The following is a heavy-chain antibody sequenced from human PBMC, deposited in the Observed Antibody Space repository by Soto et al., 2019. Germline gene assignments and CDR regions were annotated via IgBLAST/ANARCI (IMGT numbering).Heavy chain of an antibody. Sequence: LSLTCTVSGGSISSYYWSWIRQPPGKGLEWIGYIYYSGSTYYNPSLKSRVTISVDTSKNQFSLKLSSVTAADTAVYYCARGYDFFYAFDIWGQGTMVTVSS. CDR2: IYYSGST. D-gene: IGHD5-12*01. V-gene: IGHV4-59*04. J-gene: IGHJ3*02. CDR1: GGSISSYY. CDR3: ARGYDFFYAFDI.